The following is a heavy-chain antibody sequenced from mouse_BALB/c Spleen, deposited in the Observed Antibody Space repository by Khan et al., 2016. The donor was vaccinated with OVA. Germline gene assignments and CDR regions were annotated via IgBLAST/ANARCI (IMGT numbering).Heavy chain of an antibody. CDR2: IWSDGST. CDR1: GFSLTSYG. J-gene: IGHJ4*01. Sequence: QVQLKESGPGLVAPSQSLSITCTISGFSLTSYGVHWVRQPPGKGLEWLVVIWSDGSTAYNSALNSRLSISKDNSKSQVFLKMNSLQTDDTAMYYYARQPDYHYCIMDYWGQGTTVTVSS. D-gene: IGHD1-1*02. CDR3: ARQPDYHYCIMDY. V-gene: IGHV2-6-1*01.